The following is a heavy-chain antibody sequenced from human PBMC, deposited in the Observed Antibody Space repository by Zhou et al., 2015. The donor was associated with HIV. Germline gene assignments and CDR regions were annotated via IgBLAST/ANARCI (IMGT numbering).Heavy chain of an antibody. CDR2: INPNSGGT. CDR3: ARDRRVSRRGSGSYRHDAFDI. CDR1: GYTFTGYY. V-gene: IGHV1-2*02. J-gene: IGHJ3*02. Sequence: QVQLVQSGAEVKKPGASVKVSCKASGYTFTGYYMHWVRQAPGQGLEWMGWINPNSGGTNYAQKFQGRVTMTRDTSISTAYMELSRLRSDDTAVYYCARDRRVSRRGSGSYRHDAFDIWGQGTMVTSLQ. D-gene: IGHD3-10*01.